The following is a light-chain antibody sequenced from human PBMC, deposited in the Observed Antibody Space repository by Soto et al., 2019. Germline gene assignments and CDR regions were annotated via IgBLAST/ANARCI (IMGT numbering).Light chain of an antibody. CDR3: CSYAGRDIL. Sequence: QSALTQPASVSGSPGQSITISCTGSSSDVGSYAFVSWYQHHPGKAPKLLIYEATERPSGVSDRFSGSKSGNTASLTISGLQAEDEADYHCCSYAGRDILFGGGTKVTVL. J-gene: IGLJ2*01. CDR1: SSDVGSYAF. V-gene: IGLV2-23*01. CDR2: EAT.